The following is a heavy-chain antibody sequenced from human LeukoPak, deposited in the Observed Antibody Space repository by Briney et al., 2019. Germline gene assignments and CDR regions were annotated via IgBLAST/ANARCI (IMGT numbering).Heavy chain of an antibody. Sequence: SETLSLTSAVYGGSFSGYYWSWIRQPPGKGLEWIGEINHSGSTNYNPSLKSRVTISVDTSKNQFSLKLSSVTAADTAVYYCARSPVLTTEYYFDYWGQGTLVTVSS. CDR2: INHSGST. D-gene: IGHD4-17*01. V-gene: IGHV4-34*01. CDR1: GGSFSGYY. CDR3: ARSPVLTTEYYFDY. J-gene: IGHJ4*02.